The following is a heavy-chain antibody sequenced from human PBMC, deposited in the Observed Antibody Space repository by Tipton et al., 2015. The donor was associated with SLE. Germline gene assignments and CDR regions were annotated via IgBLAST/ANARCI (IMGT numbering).Heavy chain of an antibody. J-gene: IGHJ4*02. Sequence: TLSLTCTVSGYSISRGYHWGWIRQPPGKGLQWIASMSSDGGSSYHPSLRSRVTMLRDVSKNQFSLRVTSVTAADTAVYYCARDLGHGGDSDYWGQGMLVTVSS. D-gene: IGHD1-26*01. CDR1: GYSISRGYH. V-gene: IGHV4-38-2*02. CDR3: ARDLGHGGDSDY. CDR2: MSSDGGS.